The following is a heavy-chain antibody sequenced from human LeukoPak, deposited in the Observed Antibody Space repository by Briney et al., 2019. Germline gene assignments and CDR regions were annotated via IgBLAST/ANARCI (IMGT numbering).Heavy chain of an antibody. J-gene: IGHJ4*02. D-gene: IGHD6-13*01. CDR3: AKDEARIAAAGTFDY. CDR1: GFTFSSYA. V-gene: IGHV3-30*02. Sequence: GGSLRLSCAASGFTFSSYAMSWVRQAPGKGLEWVAFIRYDGSNKYYADSVKGRFTISRDNSKNTLYLQMNSLRAEDTAVYYCAKDEARIAAAGTFDYWGQGTLVTVSS. CDR2: IRYDGSNK.